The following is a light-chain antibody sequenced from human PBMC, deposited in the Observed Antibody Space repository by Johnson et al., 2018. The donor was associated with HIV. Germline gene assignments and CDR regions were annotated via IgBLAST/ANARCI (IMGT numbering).Light chain of an antibody. CDR1: NSNIGSND. Sequence: QSVLTQPPSVSAAPGQKVTISCSGSNSNIGSNDVSWHQKFPGAAPKVLIYDNNKRPTGIPARLSCSKSGKSATLGITELQAGDEADYYCGTWNSRLSVGHVFGTGTKVTVL. CDR2: DNN. J-gene: IGLJ1*01. V-gene: IGLV1-51*01. CDR3: GTWNSRLSVGHV.